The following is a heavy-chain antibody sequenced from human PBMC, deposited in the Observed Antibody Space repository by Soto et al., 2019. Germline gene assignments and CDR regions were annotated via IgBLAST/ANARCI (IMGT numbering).Heavy chain of an antibody. D-gene: IGHD6-19*01. CDR1: GFTFSSYG. CDR3: AKDHPYSSGGSAFDI. J-gene: IGHJ3*02. CDR2: ISYDGSNK. V-gene: IGHV3-30*18. Sequence: GGSVRLSCAASGFTFSSYGMHWVRQAPGKGLEWVAVISYDGSNKYYADSVKGRFTISRDNSKNTLYLQMNSLRAEDTAVYYCAKDHPYSSGGSAFDIWGQGTMVTVAS.